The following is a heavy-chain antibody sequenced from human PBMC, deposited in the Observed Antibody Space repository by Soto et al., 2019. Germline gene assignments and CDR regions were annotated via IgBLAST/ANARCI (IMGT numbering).Heavy chain of an antibody. J-gene: IGHJ4*02. CDR3: ARAEEYSSSAPAEPKFDY. CDR2: IIPILGIA. CDR1: GGTFSSYT. D-gene: IGHD6-6*01. V-gene: IGHV1-69*02. Sequence: QVQLVQSGAEVKKPGSSVKVSCKASGGTFSSYTISWVRQAPGQGLEWMGRIIPILGIANYAQKFQGRVTITADKSTSKAYMELSSLRSEDTAVYYCARAEEYSSSAPAEPKFDYWGQGTLVTVSS.